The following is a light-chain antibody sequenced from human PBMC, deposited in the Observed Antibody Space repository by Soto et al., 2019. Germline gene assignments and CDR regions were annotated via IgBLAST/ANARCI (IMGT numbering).Light chain of an antibody. CDR3: GSYRSSSAVV. J-gene: IGLJ3*02. CDR2: DVS. V-gene: IGLV2-14*01. CDR1: SCDVAADYY. Sequence: QSALTQPASVSGSPGQSITISCTGTSCDVAADYYVYWYQQYPGKAPKLMIFDVSDRPSGVSNRFSASKFGNAASLTISGLEAEDDAYYYCGSYRSSSAVVLGGGTKLTVL.